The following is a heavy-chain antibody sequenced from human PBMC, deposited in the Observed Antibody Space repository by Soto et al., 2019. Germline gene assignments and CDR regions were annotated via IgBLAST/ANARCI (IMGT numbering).Heavy chain of an antibody. Sequence: KASATLSLTCTVSGGSISSYYWSWIRQPPGKGLEWIGYIYYSGSTNYNPSLKSRVTISVDTSKNQFSLKLSSVTAADTAVYYCARDQWGQGYWGQGTLVTVSS. CDR1: GGSISSYY. D-gene: IGHD1-26*01. J-gene: IGHJ4*02. CDR2: IYYSGST. CDR3: ARDQWGQGY. V-gene: IGHV4-59*01.